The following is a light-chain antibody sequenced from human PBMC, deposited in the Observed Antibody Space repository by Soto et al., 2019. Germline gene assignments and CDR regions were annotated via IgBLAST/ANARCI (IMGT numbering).Light chain of an antibody. V-gene: IGLV2-14*03. CDR2: DVT. J-gene: IGLJ1*01. CDR1: SSDVGGFNY. CDR3: NSYTSSSTYV. Sequence: QPVLTQPASVSGSPGQSITISCTGTSSDVGGFNYVSWYQQHPGKAPKLMIYDVTNRPSGVSYRFSGPKSGNTASLTISGLQAEDEADYYCNSYTSSSTYVFGTGTKLTVL.